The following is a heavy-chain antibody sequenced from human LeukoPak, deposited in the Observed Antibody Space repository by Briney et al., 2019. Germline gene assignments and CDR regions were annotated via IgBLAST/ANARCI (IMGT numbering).Heavy chain of an antibody. J-gene: IGHJ4*02. D-gene: IGHD2-2*01. Sequence: GGSLRLSCAPSGFTYRRYRMKWVRPAPGKGLEWVASISRISSYIYHADSVKGWFTISRDNAKNSLYLQMNSLRAEDTAVYYCAKDGCISTSCYHVDYWGQGTLVTVSS. V-gene: IGHV3-21*01. CDR1: GFTYRRYR. CDR3: AKDGCISTSCYHVDY. CDR2: ISRISSYI.